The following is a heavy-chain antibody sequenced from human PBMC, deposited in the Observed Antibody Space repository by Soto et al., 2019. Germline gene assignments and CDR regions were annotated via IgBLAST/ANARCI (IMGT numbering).Heavy chain of an antibody. J-gene: IGHJ2*01. D-gene: IGHD4-17*01. CDR2: IYSGGST. V-gene: IGHV3-53*01. CDR3: ARVGGDYAYWYFDL. Sequence: EVQLVESGGGLIQPGGSLRLSCAASGFTVSSNYMSWVRQAPGKGLEWVSVIYSGGSTYYANSVKGRFTISRDNSKNTLYLQMNSPRAEDTAVYYCARVGGDYAYWYFDLWGRGTLVTVSS. CDR1: GFTVSSNY.